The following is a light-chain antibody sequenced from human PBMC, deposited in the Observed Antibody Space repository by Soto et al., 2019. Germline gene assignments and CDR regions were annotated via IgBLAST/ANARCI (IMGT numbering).Light chain of an antibody. CDR1: QSVSSNY. CDR2: DSF. J-gene: IGKJ5*01. CDR3: QQYGSLIT. V-gene: IGKV3-20*01. Sequence: VMTQATATLSVSPGERATLSCRASQSVSSNYLAWYQQKPGQATRLLIYDSFNRATGIPDRFSGSGSGTDFTLTISRLEPEDSAVYYCQQYGSLITFGQGTRLEIK.